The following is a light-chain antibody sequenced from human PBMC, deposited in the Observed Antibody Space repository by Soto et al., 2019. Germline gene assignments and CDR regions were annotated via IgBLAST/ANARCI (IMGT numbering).Light chain of an antibody. J-gene: IGKJ5*01. CDR2: GAS. CDR3: QHYDNSPPTIT. V-gene: IGKV3-20*01. CDR1: QSVSSSY. Sequence: EIVLTQSPGTLSLSPGERATLSCRASQSVSSSYLAWYQQKPGQAPRLLIYGASSRATGIPDRFSGSGSGTDFTLTISRLEPEDFAVYYCQHYDNSPPTITFGQGTRLEIK.